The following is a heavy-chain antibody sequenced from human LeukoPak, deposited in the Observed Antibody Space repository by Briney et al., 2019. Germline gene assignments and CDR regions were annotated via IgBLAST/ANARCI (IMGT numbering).Heavy chain of an antibody. J-gene: IGHJ6*02. CDR3: ARAPLQTYYYYYYGMDV. Sequence: SETLSLTCTVSGGSVSSASYYWSWIRQPPGKALEWIGYIYYSGSTNYNPSLKSRVTISVDTSKNQFSLKLSSVTAADTAVYYCARAPLQTYYYYYYGMDVWGQGTTVTVSS. CDR2: IYYSGST. V-gene: IGHV4-61*01. CDR1: GGSVSSASYY.